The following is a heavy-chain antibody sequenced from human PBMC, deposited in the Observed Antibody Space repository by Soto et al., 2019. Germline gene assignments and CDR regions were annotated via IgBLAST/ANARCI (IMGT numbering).Heavy chain of an antibody. CDR1: GFTFSPYN. Sequence: GGSLRLSCVASGFTFSPYNMNWLRQTPGKGLEWVAFINGPGSSTFYADSVKGRFTISRDNAKNSVYLQMDSLTDEDTALYYCARDRSVFDYWGQGT. CDR2: INGPGSST. CDR3: ARDRSVFDY. V-gene: IGHV3-48*02. J-gene: IGHJ4*02.